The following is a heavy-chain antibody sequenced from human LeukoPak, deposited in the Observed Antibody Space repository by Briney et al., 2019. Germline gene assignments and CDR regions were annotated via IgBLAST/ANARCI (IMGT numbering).Heavy chain of an antibody. D-gene: IGHD5-18*01. CDR1: GYTFTGYY. J-gene: IGHJ4*02. V-gene: IGHV1-2*02. Sequence: ASVKVSCKASGYTFTGYYMHWVRQAPGQGLEWMGWINPNSGGTNYAQKFQGRVTMTRDTSISTAYMELSRLRSDDTAVYYCARGVWGRGYSYGLMDYWGQGSLVIVSS. CDR3: ARGVWGRGYSYGLMDY. CDR2: INPNSGGT.